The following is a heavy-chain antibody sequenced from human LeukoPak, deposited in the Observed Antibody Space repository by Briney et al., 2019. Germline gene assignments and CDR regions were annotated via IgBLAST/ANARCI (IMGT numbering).Heavy chain of an antibody. CDR2: ISGSGSGGST. V-gene: IGHV3-23*01. CDR1: GFTFSSSA. J-gene: IGHJ4*02. D-gene: IGHD2-15*01. Sequence: GGSLRLSCAASGFTFSSSAMSWVRQAPGKGLEWVSSISGSGSGGSTYYADSVEGRFTISRDNSKNTLYLQMNSLIAEDTAVYYCARGSGGSPNDYWGQGTLVTVSS. CDR3: ARGSGGSPNDY.